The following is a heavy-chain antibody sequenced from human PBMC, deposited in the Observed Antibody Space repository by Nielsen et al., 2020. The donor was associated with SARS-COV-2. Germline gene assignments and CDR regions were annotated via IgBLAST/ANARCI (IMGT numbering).Heavy chain of an antibody. J-gene: IGHJ6*03. Sequence: GGSLRLSCAASGFTFSSYGMHWVRQTPGKGLEWVAVISYDGSNKYYADSAKGRFTISRDNSKNTLYLQMNSLRAEDTAVYYCAKDGPRVNSGSYDYYYYMDVWGKGTTVTVSS. CDR3: AKDGPRVNSGSYDYYYYMDV. D-gene: IGHD1-26*01. V-gene: IGHV3-30*18. CDR2: ISYDGSNK. CDR1: GFTFSSYG.